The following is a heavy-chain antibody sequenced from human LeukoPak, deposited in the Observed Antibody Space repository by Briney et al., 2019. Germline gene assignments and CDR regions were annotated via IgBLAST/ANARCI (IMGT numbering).Heavy chain of an antibody. Sequence: GGSLRLSCAASGFTFSSDYMGWVRQAPGKRLEWVANIKEDGSIKNYLDSVKGRFTISRDNARNSLYLQMNSLRVEDTGLYYCSSLFFDRSGYYSKWGQGTLVTVSS. CDR2: IKEDGSIK. CDR1: GFTFSSDY. V-gene: IGHV3-7*01. CDR3: SSLFFDRSGYYSK. J-gene: IGHJ4*02. D-gene: IGHD3-22*01.